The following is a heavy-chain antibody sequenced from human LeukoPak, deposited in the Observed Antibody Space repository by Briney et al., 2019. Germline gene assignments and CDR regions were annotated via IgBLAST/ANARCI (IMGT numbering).Heavy chain of an antibody. CDR3: ATPNYYDSSGYWVY. Sequence: ASVKVSCKVSGYTLTELSMHWVRQAPGKGLEWMGGFDPEDGETIYAQKFQGRVTMTEDTSTDTAYMELSSLGSEDTAVYYCATPNYYDSSGYWVYWGQGTLVTVSS. D-gene: IGHD3-22*01. V-gene: IGHV1-24*01. CDR1: GYTLTELS. CDR2: FDPEDGET. J-gene: IGHJ4*02.